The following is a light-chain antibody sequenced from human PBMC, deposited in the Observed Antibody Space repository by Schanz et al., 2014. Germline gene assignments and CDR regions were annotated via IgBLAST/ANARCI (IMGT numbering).Light chain of an antibody. CDR2: DVS. V-gene: IGLV2-14*03. J-gene: IGLJ2*01. CDR1: RSDVGGYNY. CDR3: SSYRSSNTVV. Sequence: QSALTQPASVSGSPGQSITISCTGTRSDVGGYNYVSWHQQHPGKAPKLMIYDVSNRPSGVSNRFSGSKSDNTASLTISGLQAEDEADYYCSSYRSSNTVVFGGGTKLTVL.